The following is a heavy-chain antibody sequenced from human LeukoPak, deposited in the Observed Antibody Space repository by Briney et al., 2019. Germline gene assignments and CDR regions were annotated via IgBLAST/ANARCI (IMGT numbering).Heavy chain of an antibody. J-gene: IGHJ4*02. CDR3: AKDRAVVVPAASGGIFDY. D-gene: IGHD2-2*01. V-gene: IGHV3-9*01. Sequence: PGGSLRLSCAASGFTFDDYAMHWVRQAPGKGLEWVSGISWNSGSIGYADSVKGRFTISRDNAKNSLYLQMNSLRAEDTALYYCAKDRAVVVPAASGGIFDYWGQGTLVTVSS. CDR1: GFTFDDYA. CDR2: ISWNSGSI.